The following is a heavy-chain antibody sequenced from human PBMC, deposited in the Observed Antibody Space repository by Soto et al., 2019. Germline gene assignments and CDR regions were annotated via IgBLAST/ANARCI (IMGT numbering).Heavy chain of an antibody. J-gene: IGHJ6*02. D-gene: IGHD3-9*01. Sequence: GGSLRLSCAASGFTFSSYSMNWFRQAPGKGLEWVSSISSSSSYIYYADSVKGRFTISRDNAKNSLYLQMNSLRAEDTAVYYCARDPLLRYFACSPDDGMDVWGQGTTVTVSS. V-gene: IGHV3-21*01. CDR2: ISSSSSYI. CDR1: GFTFSSYS. CDR3: ARDPLLRYFACSPDDGMDV.